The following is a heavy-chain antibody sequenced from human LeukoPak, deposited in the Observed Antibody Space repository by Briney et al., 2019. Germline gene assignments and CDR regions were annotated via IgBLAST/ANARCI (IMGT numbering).Heavy chain of an antibody. Sequence: GGSLRLSCAASGFTFDDYGMSWFRQAPGKGLEWVSGINWNGGSTGYADSVKGRFTISRDNAKNSLYLQMNSLRAEDTALYYCARVPYGTQIASWFDPWGQGTLVTVSS. J-gene: IGHJ5*02. V-gene: IGHV3-20*04. CDR3: ARVPYGTQIASWFDP. CDR2: INWNGGST. CDR1: GFTFDDYG. D-gene: IGHD4-17*01.